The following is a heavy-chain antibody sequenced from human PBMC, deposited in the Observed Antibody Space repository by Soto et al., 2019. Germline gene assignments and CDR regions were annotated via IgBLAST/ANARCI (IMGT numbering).Heavy chain of an antibody. V-gene: IGHV1-69*04. J-gene: IGHJ3*02. CDR2: IIPILGIA. D-gene: IGHD1-26*01. CDR1: GVTFSSYT. Sequence: SVKVSCKASGVTFSSYTISWVRQAPGQGLEWMGRIIPILGIANYAQKFQGRVTITADKSTSTAYMELSSLRSEDTAVYYCARDATTRAFDIWGQGTMVTVSS. CDR3: ARDATTRAFDI.